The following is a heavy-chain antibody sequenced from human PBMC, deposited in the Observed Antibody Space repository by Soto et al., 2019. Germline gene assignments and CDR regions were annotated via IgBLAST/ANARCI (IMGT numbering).Heavy chain of an antibody. CDR2: INAGNGNT. Sequence: ASVKVSCKASGYTFTSYAMHWVRQAPGQRLEWMGWINAGNGNTKYSQKFQGRVTIKRDTSASTAYMELSSLRSEDTAVYYCARASGYCSSTSCSEYYYYGMDVWGQGTTVTVSS. V-gene: IGHV1-3*01. CDR1: GYTFTSYA. J-gene: IGHJ6*02. CDR3: ARASGYCSSTSCSEYYYYGMDV. D-gene: IGHD2-2*01.